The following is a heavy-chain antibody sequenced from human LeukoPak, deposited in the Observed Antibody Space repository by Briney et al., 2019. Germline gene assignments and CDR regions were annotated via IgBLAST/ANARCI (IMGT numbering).Heavy chain of an antibody. D-gene: IGHD6-19*01. J-gene: IGHJ3*02. CDR1: GGSISSSSYY. V-gene: IGHV4-39*07. CDR2: IYYSGST. CDR3: AEQWPFPDDAFDI. Sequence: PSQTLSLTCTVSGGSISSSSYYWGWIRQPPGKGLEWIGSIYYSGSTYYNPSLKSRVTISVDTSKNQFSLKLSSVTAADTAVHYCAEQWPFPDDAFDIWGQGTMVTVSS.